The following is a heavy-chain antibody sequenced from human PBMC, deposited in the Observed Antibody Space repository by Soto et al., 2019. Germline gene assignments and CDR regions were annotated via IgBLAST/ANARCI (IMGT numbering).Heavy chain of an antibody. D-gene: IGHD4-17*01. V-gene: IGHV4-39*01. CDR1: GGSIASSPYY. CDR2: IYYRGTT. J-gene: IGHJ2*01. CDR3: TRHIMSTVTNRYFDL. Sequence: QLQLQESGPGLVKPSETLSLTCTVSGGSIASSPYYWGWIRQPPGKGLEWIGTIYYRGTTYYNPSLKSRVTISVDTSKNQFSLNLSSVTAADTAVFDCTRHIMSTVTNRYFDLWGRGTLVTVSS.